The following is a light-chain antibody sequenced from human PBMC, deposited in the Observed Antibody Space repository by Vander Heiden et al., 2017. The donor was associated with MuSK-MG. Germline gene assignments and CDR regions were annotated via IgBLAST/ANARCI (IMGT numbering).Light chain of an antibody. J-gene: IGLJ2*01. Sequence: QSVLTQPPSVSEAPSQSVTISCSGSSSNIGNNAVNWYQQLPGEAPNLLIFYDDVRPSGVSDRFSGSKSGTSASLAISGLQSEDEADYYCAAWDDSLNGVVFGGGTKLTVL. V-gene: IGLV1-36*01. CDR1: SSNIGNNA. CDR2: YDD. CDR3: AAWDDSLNGVV.